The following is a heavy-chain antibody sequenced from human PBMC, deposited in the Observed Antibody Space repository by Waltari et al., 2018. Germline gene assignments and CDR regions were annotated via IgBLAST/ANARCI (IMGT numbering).Heavy chain of an antibody. D-gene: IGHD4-17*01. CDR3: ATVSETTVTRSHWYFDL. V-gene: IGHV1-69-2*01. CDR1: GYTFTDYY. J-gene: IGHJ2*01. Sequence: EVQLVQSGAEVKKPGATVKISCKVSGYTFTDYYMHWVQQAHGKGLEWMGLVDPEDGETIYAEKFQGRVTITADTSTDTAYMELSSLRSEDTAVYYCATVSETTVTRSHWYFDLWGRGTLVTVSS. CDR2: VDPEDGET.